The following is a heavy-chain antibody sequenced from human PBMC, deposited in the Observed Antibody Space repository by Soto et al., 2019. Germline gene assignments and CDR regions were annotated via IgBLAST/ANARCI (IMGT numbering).Heavy chain of an antibody. Sequence: QITLKESGPTLVKPTQTLTLTCTFSGFSLSTSGVGVGWIRQPPGKALEWLAVIYWDDDKRYSPSLESRLTIPQDTPKNPVGLNKTNMDPVDTANFFCAHQVAPRIPFIWGQGTMVTVSS. CDR1: GFSLSTSGVG. J-gene: IGHJ3*02. V-gene: IGHV2-5*02. D-gene: IGHD2-15*01. CDR3: AHQVAPRIPFI. CDR2: IYWDDDK.